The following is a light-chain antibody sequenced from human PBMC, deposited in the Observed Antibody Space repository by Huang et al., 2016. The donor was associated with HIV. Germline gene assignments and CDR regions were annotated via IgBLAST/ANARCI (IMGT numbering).Light chain of an antibody. CDR2: AAS. Sequence: AIQMTQSPSSLSASVGDRVTATCRASQGIGNDLGWYQQKPGKAPKLLIYAASSLQSGVPSRFSGSGSGTDFTLTISSLQPEDFATYYCLQEYNYPRTFGQGTKVEIK. V-gene: IGKV1-6*01. CDR1: QGIGND. CDR3: LQEYNYPRT. J-gene: IGKJ1*01.